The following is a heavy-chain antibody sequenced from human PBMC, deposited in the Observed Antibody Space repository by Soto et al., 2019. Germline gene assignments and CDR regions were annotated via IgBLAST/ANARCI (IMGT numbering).Heavy chain of an antibody. J-gene: IGHJ3*02. Sequence: GASVKVSCKVSGYTLTELSMHWVRQAPGKGLEWMGGFDPEDGETIYAQKFQGRVTMTEDTSTDTAYMELSSLRSEDTAVYYCATGAITIFGVVIVMSAFDIWGQGTMVTVS. CDR2: FDPEDGET. V-gene: IGHV1-24*01. CDR3: ATGAITIFGVVIVMSAFDI. CDR1: GYTLTELS. D-gene: IGHD3-3*01.